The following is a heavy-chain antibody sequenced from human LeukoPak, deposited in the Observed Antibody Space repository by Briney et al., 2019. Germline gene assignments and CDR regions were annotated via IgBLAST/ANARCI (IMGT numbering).Heavy chain of an antibody. J-gene: IGHJ4*02. CDR1: GFYFTDAW. CDR3: IWEVPARCLAY. Sequence: GGSLRLSCAASGFYFTDAWMNWVRQAPGKGLEWVGRILSKAVGGTPQYAAPVKGRFTLSRDDSQNTIYLQMNGLETEDTAFYFCIWEVPARCLAYWGQGALVTVSS. V-gene: IGHV3-15*05. D-gene: IGHD1-26*01. CDR2: ILSKAVGGTP.